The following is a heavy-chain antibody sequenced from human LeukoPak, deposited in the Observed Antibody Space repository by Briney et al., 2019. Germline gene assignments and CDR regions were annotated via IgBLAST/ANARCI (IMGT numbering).Heavy chain of an antibody. Sequence: GGSLRLSCAASGFTFSSYSMNWVRQAPGKGLEWVSYISSSGSTIYYADSVKGRFTISRDNAKNSLYLQMNSLRAEDTAVYYCARDPITMVRGFHDDYWGQGTLVTVSS. D-gene: IGHD3-10*01. CDR3: ARDPITMVRGFHDDY. CDR1: GFTFSSYS. CDR2: ISSSGSTI. V-gene: IGHV3-48*04. J-gene: IGHJ4*02.